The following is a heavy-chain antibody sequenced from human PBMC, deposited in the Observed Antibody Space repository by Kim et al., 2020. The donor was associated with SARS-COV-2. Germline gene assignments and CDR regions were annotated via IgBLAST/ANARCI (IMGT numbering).Heavy chain of an antibody. CDR2: INHSGST. CDR1: GGSFSGYY. J-gene: IGHJ4*02. CDR3: AMGYSYGTAFDY. Sequence: SETLSLTCAVYGGSFSGYYWSWIRQPPGKGLEWIGEINHSGSTNYNPSLKSRVTISVDTSKNQFSLKLSSVTAADTAVYYCAMGYSYGTAFDYWGQGTLVTVSS. D-gene: IGHD5-18*01. V-gene: IGHV4-34*01.